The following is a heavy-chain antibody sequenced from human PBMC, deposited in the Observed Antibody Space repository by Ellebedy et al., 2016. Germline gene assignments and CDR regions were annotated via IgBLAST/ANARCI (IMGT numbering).Heavy chain of an antibody. D-gene: IGHD6-19*01. CDR2: INPNSGGT. CDR3: TRGFSIAVAGNWFDP. V-gene: IGHV1-2*02. CDR1: GYIFTGYF. Sequence: ASVKVSCKASGYIFTGYFMHWVRQAPGQGLEWMAWINPNSGGTKYAQQFQGRVTLTRDTSINTAYMELSSLTSDDTAVYYCTRGFSIAVAGNWFDPWGQGTQVTISS. J-gene: IGHJ5*02.